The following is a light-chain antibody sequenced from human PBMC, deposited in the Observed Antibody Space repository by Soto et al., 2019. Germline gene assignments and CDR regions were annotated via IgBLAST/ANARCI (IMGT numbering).Light chain of an antibody. Sequence: QSALTQPASVSGSRGQSITISCTGTSSDVGSYNLVSWYQQHPGKAPKLMIYEGSKRPSGVSNRFSGSKSGNTASLTISGLQAEDEADYYCCSYAGSSTFRGVFGGGTKLTVL. CDR2: EGS. J-gene: IGLJ3*02. V-gene: IGLV2-23*03. CDR3: CSYAGSSTFRGV. CDR1: SSDVGSYNL.